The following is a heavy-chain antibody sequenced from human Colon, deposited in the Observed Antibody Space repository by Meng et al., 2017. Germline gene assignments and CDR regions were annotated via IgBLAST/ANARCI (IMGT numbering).Heavy chain of an antibody. V-gene: IGHV3-15*01. CDR3: TTDGRYGGTLDY. CDR2: IKIKTDGGTT. D-gene: IGHD4-23*01. J-gene: IGHJ4*02. Sequence: GESLKISCAASGFTFSNAYMSWVRQAPGKGLEWVGRIKIKTDGGTTDYAAPVTGRFSISRDDSKNTLYLQMNSLKTEDTAVYYCTTDGRYGGTLDYWGPGTLVTVSS. CDR1: GFTFSNAY.